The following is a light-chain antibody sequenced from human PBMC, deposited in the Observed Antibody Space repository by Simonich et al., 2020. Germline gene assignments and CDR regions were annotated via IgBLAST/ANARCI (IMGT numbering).Light chain of an antibody. J-gene: IGLJ3*02. CDR2: VGTGGIVG. V-gene: IGLV9-49*01. CDR3: GADHGSGSNFVKV. CDR1: SGYSNYK. Sequence: QPVLTQPPSASASLGASVPLTCTLSSGYSNYKVDWYQQRPGKGPRFVMRVGTGGIVGAKGDGIPDRFSVLGSGLNRYLTIKNIQEEDESDYHCGADHGSGSNFVKVFGGGTKLTVL.